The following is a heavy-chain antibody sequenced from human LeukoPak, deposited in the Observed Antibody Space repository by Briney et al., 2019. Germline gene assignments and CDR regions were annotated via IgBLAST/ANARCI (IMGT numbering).Heavy chain of an antibody. J-gene: IGHJ4*02. CDR3: TRASGYGLIDY. V-gene: IGHV4-39*07. CDR1: GSSISNYY. Sequence: PSETLSLTCTVSGSSISNYYWGWIRQAPGKGLEWIGSIYYSGNTYYNSSLKSRVTISLDTSKNQFSLNLFSVTAADTAMYYCTRASGYGLIDYWGQGTLVTVSS. CDR2: IYYSGNT. D-gene: IGHD3-3*01.